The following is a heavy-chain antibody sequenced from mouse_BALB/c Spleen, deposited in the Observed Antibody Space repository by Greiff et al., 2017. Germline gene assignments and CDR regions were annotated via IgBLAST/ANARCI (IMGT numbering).Heavy chain of an antibody. CDR1: GFTFTDYY. CDR2: IRNKANGYTT. Sequence: EVKVVESGGGLVQPGGSLRLSCATSGFTFTDYYMSWVRQPPGKALEWLGFIRNKANGYTTEYSASVKGRFTISRDNSQSILYLQMNTLRAEDSATYYCARDTYDYFYAMDYWGQGTSVTVSS. J-gene: IGHJ4*01. D-gene: IGHD2-4*01. CDR3: ARDTYDYFYAMDY. V-gene: IGHV7-3*02.